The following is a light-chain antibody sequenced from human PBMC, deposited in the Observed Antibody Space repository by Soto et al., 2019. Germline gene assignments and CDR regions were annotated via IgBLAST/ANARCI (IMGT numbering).Light chain of an antibody. CDR1: RTVGRSY. Sequence: ETVLTQSPDIMYLSPGERATLSCRASRTVGRSYLAWYQQKHGQAPRLLIFGTSTRATGIPDRFSGGGSGTDFTLNIIRLDPEDYAVYFCQQYDTIPPWTFGQGTRVEV. V-gene: IGKV3-20*01. J-gene: IGKJ1*01. CDR2: GTS. CDR3: QQYDTIPPWT.